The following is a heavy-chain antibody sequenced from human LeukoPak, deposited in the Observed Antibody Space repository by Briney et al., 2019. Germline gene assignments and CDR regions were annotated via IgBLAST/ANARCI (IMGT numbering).Heavy chain of an antibody. J-gene: IGHJ5*02. D-gene: IGHD3-3*01. CDR1: GFTFSSYA. Sequence: GGSLRLSCAASGFTFSSYAMSWVRQAPGKGLEWVAVISYDGSNKYYADSVKGRFTNSRDNAKNSLYLQMNSLRAEDTAVYYCASLTKKYYDFWSGYQEGFDPWGQGTLVTVSS. CDR3: ASLTKKYYDFWSGYQEGFDP. CDR2: ISYDGSNK. V-gene: IGHV3-30*03.